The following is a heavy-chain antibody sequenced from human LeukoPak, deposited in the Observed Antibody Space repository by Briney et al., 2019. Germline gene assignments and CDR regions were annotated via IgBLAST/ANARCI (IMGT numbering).Heavy chain of an antibody. CDR1: GFTFSSYA. J-gene: IGHJ6*02. V-gene: IGHV3-30-3*01. CDR3: ARDRDIVVVPALDYYYYYGTDV. Sequence: GGSLRLSCAASGFTFSSYAMHWVRQAPGKGLEWVAVISYDGSNKYYADSVKGRFTISRDNSKNTLYLQMNSLRAEDTAVYYCARDRDIVVVPALDYYYYYGTDVWGQGTTVTVSS. CDR2: ISYDGSNK. D-gene: IGHD2-2*01.